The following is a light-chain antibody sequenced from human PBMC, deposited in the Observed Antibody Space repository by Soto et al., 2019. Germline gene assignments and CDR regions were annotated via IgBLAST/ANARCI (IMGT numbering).Light chain of an antibody. V-gene: IGKV3-15*01. CDR3: HPYDGWTPT. Sequence: EIVMTQSPATLSVSPGERATLSCRASQSVSSNLAWNQQKPSQPPRLLLYGASTRATAIPARFSGSGSGTEFTLTISSLESEDFAVYYCHPYDGWTPTFGQGTKVEIK. J-gene: IGKJ1*01. CDR2: GAS. CDR1: QSVSSN.